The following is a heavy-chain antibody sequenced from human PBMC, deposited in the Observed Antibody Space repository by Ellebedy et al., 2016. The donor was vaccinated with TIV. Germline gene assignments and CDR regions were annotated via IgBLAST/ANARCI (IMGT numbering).Heavy chain of an antibody. Sequence: ASVKVSCKASGYTFTSYGISWVRQAPGQGLEWMGWISAYNGNTNYAQKLQGRVTMTTDTSTSTAYMELRSLRSDDTAVYYCTRGDANRGYYYYYGMDVWGQGTTVTVSS. CDR1: GYTFTSYG. CDR3: TRGDANRGYYYYYGMDV. J-gene: IGHJ6*02. V-gene: IGHV1-18*01. CDR2: ISAYNGNT. D-gene: IGHD2/OR15-2a*01.